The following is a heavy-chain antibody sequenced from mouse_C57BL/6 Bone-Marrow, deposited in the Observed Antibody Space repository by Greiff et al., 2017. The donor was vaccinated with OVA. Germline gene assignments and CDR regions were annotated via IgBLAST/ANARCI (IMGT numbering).Heavy chain of an antibody. CDR1: GFTFSDAW. CDR3: TRRGGNYFYYFDY. CDR2: IRNKANNHAT. V-gene: IGHV6-6*01. D-gene: IGHD2-1*01. J-gene: IGHJ2*01. Sequence: EVMLVESGGGLVQPGGSMKLSCAASGFTFSDAWMDWVRQSPEKGLEWVAEIRNKANNHATYYAESVKGRFTISRDDSKSSVYLQMNSLRAEDTGIYYCTRRGGNYFYYFDYWGQGTTLTVSS.